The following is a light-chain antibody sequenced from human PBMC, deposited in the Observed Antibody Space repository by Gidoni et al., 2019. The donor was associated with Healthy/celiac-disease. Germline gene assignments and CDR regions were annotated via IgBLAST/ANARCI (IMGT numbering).Light chain of an antibody. CDR1: QSVLYSSNNNNY. V-gene: IGKV4-1*01. CDR3: QQYYSTPPVYT. J-gene: IGKJ2*01. Sequence: DIVMTPPSDSLAAFLAERATTHCTSSQSVLYSSNNNNYLAWYQQKPGQPPKLLIYWASTRGSGVPDRICSSGSGADFTLTISSMQAEDVAVYYYQQYYSTPPVYTFGQGTKLEIK. CDR2: WAS.